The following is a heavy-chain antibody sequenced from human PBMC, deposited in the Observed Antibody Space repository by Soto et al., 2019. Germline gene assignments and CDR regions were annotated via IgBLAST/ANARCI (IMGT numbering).Heavy chain of an antibody. CDR1: GGTFSSYT. Sequence: SVKVSCKASGGTFSSYTISWVRQAPGQGLDWMGRIIPILGIANYAQKFQGRVTITADKSKSTAYLELSSLRSEDTAVYYCACQPRSGGSCYLTGCAAFDIWGQGTMVTV. CDR2: IIPILGIA. V-gene: IGHV1-69*02. J-gene: IGHJ3*02. CDR3: ACQPRSGGSCYLTGCAAFDI. D-gene: IGHD2-15*01.